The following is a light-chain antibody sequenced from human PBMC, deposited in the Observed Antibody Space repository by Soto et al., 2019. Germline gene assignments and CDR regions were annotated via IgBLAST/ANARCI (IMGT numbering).Light chain of an antibody. CDR2: DVS. J-gene: IGLJ1*01. Sequence: QSALTQPASVSGSPGESITISCTGTSSDVGGRDWVSWYQQHPGKAPKLMIYDVSHRPSGISDRFSGSKFGNTASLTISGLQADDEAYYFFCPYATGSIFFFGTGTKLTVL. CDR1: SSDVGGRDW. V-gene: IGLV2-14*03. CDR3: CPYATGSIFF.